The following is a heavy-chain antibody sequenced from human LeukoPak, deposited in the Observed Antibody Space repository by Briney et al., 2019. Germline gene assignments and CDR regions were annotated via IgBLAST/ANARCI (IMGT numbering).Heavy chain of an antibody. CDR3: ARDPTLYSNYGFDP. V-gene: IGHV1-18*01. CDR2: ISAYNGNT. Sequence: GASVKVSCKASGYTFTSYGISWVRQAPGQGLEWMGWISAYNGNTNYAQKLQGRVTMTIDTSTSTAYMELRSLRSDDTAVYYCARDPTLYSNYGFDPWGQGTLVTVSS. J-gene: IGHJ5*02. CDR1: GYTFTSYG. D-gene: IGHD4-11*01.